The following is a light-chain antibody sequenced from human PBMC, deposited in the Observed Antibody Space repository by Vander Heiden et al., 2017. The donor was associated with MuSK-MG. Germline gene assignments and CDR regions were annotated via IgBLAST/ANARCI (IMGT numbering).Light chain of an antibody. CDR1: RSVSSN. V-gene: IGKV3-15*01. J-gene: IGKJ1*01. CDR3: QQYNDWPSWT. Sequence: EIVLTQSPATPSVSPGERATLSSRASRSVSSNLAWYQQKPGQAPRLLNYGASTRATGIPARFSGSGSGTEFTLTISTLQSEDFAVYYCQQYNDWPSWTFGQGTKVEIK. CDR2: GAS.